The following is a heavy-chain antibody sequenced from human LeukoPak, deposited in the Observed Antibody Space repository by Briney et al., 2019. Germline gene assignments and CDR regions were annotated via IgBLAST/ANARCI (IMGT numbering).Heavy chain of an antibody. V-gene: IGHV3-48*03. D-gene: IGHD6-6*01. CDR3: ARGTSIAARRADPGYYYYYGMDV. J-gene: IGHJ6*02. CDR1: GFTFSSYA. CDR2: ISSSGSTI. Sequence: GGSLRLSCAASGFTFSSYAMSWVRQAPGKGLEWVSYISSSGSTIYYADSVKGRFTISRDNAKNSLYLQMNSLRAEDTAVYYCARGTSIAARRADPGYYYYYGMDVWGQGTTVTVSS.